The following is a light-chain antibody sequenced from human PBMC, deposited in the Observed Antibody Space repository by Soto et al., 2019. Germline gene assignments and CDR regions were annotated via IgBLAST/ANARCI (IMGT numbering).Light chain of an antibody. CDR2: DAS. V-gene: IGKV3-11*01. Sequence: EIVLTQSPATLSLSPGDRATLSCRASQSVSSYLAWYQQKPGQAPRLLIYDASNRATGIPARFSGSGSGTDFTLTISSLEPEDSAVYYCQQRSNWPYTFGQGTKVDIK. CDR1: QSVSSY. J-gene: IGKJ2*01. CDR3: QQRSNWPYT.